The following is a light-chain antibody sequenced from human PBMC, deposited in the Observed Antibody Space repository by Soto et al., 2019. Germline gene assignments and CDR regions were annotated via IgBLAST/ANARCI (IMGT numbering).Light chain of an antibody. J-gene: IGKJ4*01. CDR2: GAS. V-gene: IGKV3-15*01. CDR3: QQYNNWTPLT. CDR1: QRVSSN. Sequence: EIVMTQSPATLYVSPGERATLSCRASQRVSSNLAWYQQKPGQAPRLLIYGASTRATGIPARFSGGGSGTEFTLTISSLQSEDFAFYYCQQYNNWTPLTFGGGTKVEIK.